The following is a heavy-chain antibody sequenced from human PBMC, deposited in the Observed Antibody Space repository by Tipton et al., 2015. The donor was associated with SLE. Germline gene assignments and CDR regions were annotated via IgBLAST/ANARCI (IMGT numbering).Heavy chain of an antibody. D-gene: IGHD6-13*01. J-gene: IGHJ3*02. CDR2: IYYSGST. CDR1: GGSVSSGSYY. Sequence: TLSLTCTVSGGSVSSGSYYWSWIRQPPGKGLEWIGYIYYSGSTNYNPSLKSRVTISVDTSKNQFSLKLSSVTAADTAVYYCARVMYSSSWYGGAFDTWGQGTMVTVSS. V-gene: IGHV4-61*01. CDR3: ARVMYSSSWYGGAFDT.